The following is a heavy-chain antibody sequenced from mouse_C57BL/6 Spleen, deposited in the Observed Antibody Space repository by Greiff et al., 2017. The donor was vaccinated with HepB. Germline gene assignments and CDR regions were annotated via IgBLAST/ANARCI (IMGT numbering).Heavy chain of an antibody. Sequence: EVKLMESGEGLVKPGGSLKLSCAASGFTFSSYAMSWVRQTPEKRLEWVAYISSGGDYIYYADTVKGRFTISRDNARNTLYLQMSSLKSEDTAMYYCTREFTGYFDVWGTGTTVTVSS. CDR1: GFTFSSYA. J-gene: IGHJ1*03. CDR3: TREFTGYFDV. V-gene: IGHV5-9-1*02. CDR2: ISSGGDYI. D-gene: IGHD1-1*01.